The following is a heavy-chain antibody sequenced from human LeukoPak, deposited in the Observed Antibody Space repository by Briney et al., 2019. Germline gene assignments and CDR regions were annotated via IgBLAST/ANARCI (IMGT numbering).Heavy chain of an antibody. Sequence: HPGGSLRLSCAASGFTFSSSAMSWVRQAPGKGLEWVSAISNNGGYTYYADSVQGRFTISRGNSKSTLCLQMNSLRAEDTAVYYCAKQLGYCSDGSCYFPYWGQGTLVTVSS. V-gene: IGHV3-23*01. CDR2: ISNNGGYT. D-gene: IGHD2-15*01. CDR3: AKQLGYCSDGSCYFPY. J-gene: IGHJ4*02. CDR1: GFTFSSSA.